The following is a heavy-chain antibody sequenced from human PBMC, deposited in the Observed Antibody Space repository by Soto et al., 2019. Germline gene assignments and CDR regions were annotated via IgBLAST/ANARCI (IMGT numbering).Heavy chain of an antibody. Sequence: PSETLSFTCAVYGGSFSGYYWSWIRQPPGKGLEWIGEINHSGSTNYNPSLKSRVTISVDTSKNQFSLKLSSVTAADTAVYYCARGSDGYRFDYWGQGTLVTVSS. CDR2: INHSGST. CDR1: GGSFSGYY. D-gene: IGHD1-1*01. V-gene: IGHV4-34*01. CDR3: ARGSDGYRFDY. J-gene: IGHJ4*02.